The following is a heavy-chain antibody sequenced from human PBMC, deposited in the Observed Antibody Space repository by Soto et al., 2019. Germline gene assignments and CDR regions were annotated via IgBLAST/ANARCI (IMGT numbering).Heavy chain of an antibody. J-gene: IGHJ4*02. V-gene: IGHV4-34*01. CDR1: GGSFSGYY. CDR3: ARDRMITFGGVIVIRTGSFDY. D-gene: IGHD3-16*02. Sequence: PSYTLSLTCAVYGGSFSGYYWSWIRQPPGKGLEWIGEINHSGSTNYNPSLKSRVTISVDTSKNQFSLKLSSVTAADTAVYYCARDRMITFGGVIVIRTGSFDYWGQGTLVTGSS. CDR2: INHSGST.